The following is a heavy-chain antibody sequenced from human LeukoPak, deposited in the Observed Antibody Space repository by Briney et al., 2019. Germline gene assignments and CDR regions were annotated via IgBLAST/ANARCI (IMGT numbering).Heavy chain of an antibody. CDR2: ISWNSGSI. CDR1: GFTFDDYA. Sequence: PGRSLRLSCAASGFTFDDYAMHWVRQAPGKGLEWVSGISWNSGSIGYADSVKGRFTISRDNAKNSLYLQMNSLRAEDTAVYYCARTSGAYYYDSSGYYYWGQGTLVTVSS. CDR3: ARTSGAYYYDSSGYYY. J-gene: IGHJ4*02. D-gene: IGHD3-22*01. V-gene: IGHV3-9*01.